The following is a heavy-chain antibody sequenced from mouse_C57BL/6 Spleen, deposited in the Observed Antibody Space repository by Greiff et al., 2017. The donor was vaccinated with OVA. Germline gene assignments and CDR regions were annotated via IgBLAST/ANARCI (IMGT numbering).Heavy chain of an antibody. CDR3: ARVNYDYDLWFAY. Sequence: VQLQQPGAELVKPGASVKMSCKASGYTFTSYWITWVKQRPGQGLEWIGDIYPGSGSTNYNEKFKSKATLTVDTSSSTAYMQLSSLTSEDSAVYYCARVNYDYDLWFAYWGQGTLVTVSA. D-gene: IGHD2-4*01. CDR1: GYTFTSYW. V-gene: IGHV1-55*01. J-gene: IGHJ3*01. CDR2: IYPGSGST.